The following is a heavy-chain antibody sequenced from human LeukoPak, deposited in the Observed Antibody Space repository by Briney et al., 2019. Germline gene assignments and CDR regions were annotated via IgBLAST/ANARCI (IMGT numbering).Heavy chain of an antibody. V-gene: IGHV3-30*02. Sequence: PGGSLRLSCAASGFTFSSYGMYWVRQAPGKGLEWVAFIRYDGSNKYYADSVKGRFTISRDNSKNTLYLQMNSLRAEDTAVYYCSLDCSSTSCYSFDYWGRGTLVTVSS. J-gene: IGHJ4*02. CDR2: IRYDGSNK. D-gene: IGHD2-2*01. CDR1: GFTFSSYG. CDR3: SLDCSSTSCYSFDY.